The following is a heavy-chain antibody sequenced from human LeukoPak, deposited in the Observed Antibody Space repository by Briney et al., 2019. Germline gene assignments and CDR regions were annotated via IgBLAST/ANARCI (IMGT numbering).Heavy chain of an antibody. Sequence: PGGSLRLSCAASRFTFSSYAMHWVRQAPGKGLEWVAVISYDGSNKYYADSVKGRFTISRDNSKNTLYLQMNSLRAEDTAVYYCASLPIVGATYFDYWGQGTLVTVSS. J-gene: IGHJ4*02. CDR3: ASLPIVGATYFDY. CDR1: RFTFSSYA. CDR2: ISYDGSNK. D-gene: IGHD1-26*01. V-gene: IGHV3-30-3*01.